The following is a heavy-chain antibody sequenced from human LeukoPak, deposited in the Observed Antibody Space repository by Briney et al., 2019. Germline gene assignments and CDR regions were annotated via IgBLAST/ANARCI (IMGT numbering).Heavy chain of an antibody. D-gene: IGHD4-17*01. J-gene: IGHJ5*02. V-gene: IGHV1-46*01. CDR3: ARENDYGNNWFDP. CDR2: INPSGDST. Sequence: ASVKVSCKASGFTFTNYYMHWVRQAPGQGLEWMGIINPSGDSTTFAQKFQGRVTMTRDTSTRTVYMELSSLRSDDTAVYYCARENDYGNNWFDPWGQGTLVTVSS. CDR1: GFTFTNYY.